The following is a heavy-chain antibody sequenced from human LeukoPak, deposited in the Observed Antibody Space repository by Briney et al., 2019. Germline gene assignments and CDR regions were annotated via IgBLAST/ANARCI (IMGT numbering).Heavy chain of an antibody. V-gene: IGHV3-23*01. D-gene: IGHD1-14*01. CDR1: EFTFSNYA. CDR3: AKGSGINHYHWIDP. CDR2: ISGGGGST. J-gene: IGHJ5*02. Sequence: GGSLILSCAASEFTFSNYAMNWVRQAPGKGLEWVSGISGGGGSTYYADSVKGRFTISRDNSKNTLYLQMDSLRAEDTALYYCAKGSGINHYHWIDPWGQGTLVTVYS.